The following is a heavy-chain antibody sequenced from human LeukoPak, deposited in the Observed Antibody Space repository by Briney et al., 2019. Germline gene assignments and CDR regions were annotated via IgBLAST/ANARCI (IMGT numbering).Heavy chain of an antibody. J-gene: IGHJ5*02. V-gene: IGHV4-39*01. CDR1: GGSISSSSYY. D-gene: IGHD2-2*01. Sequence: SETLSLACTVSGGSISSSSYYWGWIRQPPGKGLEWIGSIYYSGSTYYNPSLKSRVTISVDTSKNQFSLKLSSVTAADTAVYYCARLGYCSSTSCYQGWFDPWGQGTLVPVSS. CDR2: IYYSGST. CDR3: ARLGYCSSTSCYQGWFDP.